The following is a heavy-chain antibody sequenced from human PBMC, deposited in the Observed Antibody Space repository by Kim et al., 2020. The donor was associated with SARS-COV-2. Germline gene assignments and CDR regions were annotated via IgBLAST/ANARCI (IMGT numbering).Heavy chain of an antibody. Sequence: SETLSLTCTVSGGSISSYYWSWIRQPPGKGLEWIGYIYYSGSTNYNPSLKSRVTISVDTSKNQFSLKLSSVTAADTAVYYCARRGLRGGYDLFDYWGQGTLVTVSS. D-gene: IGHD5-12*01. V-gene: IGHV4-59*13. CDR1: GGSISSYY. CDR3: ARRGLRGGYDLFDY. J-gene: IGHJ4*02. CDR2: IYYSGST.